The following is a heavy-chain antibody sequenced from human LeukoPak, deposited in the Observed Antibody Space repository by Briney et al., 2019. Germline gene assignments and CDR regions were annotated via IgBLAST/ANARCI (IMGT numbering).Heavy chain of an antibody. CDR1: GYTLTSYD. V-gene: IGHV1-8*01. CDR2: MNPNSGRT. J-gene: IGHJ5*02. Sequence: ASVKVSCKASGYTLTSYDINWVRQATGQGLEWMGWMNPNSGRTGYAQNFQGRITITRNTSISTAYMELSSLRSEDTAVYYCARDRGRRRDIVVVPAAIGVYNWFDPWGQGTLVTVSS. D-gene: IGHD2-2*01. CDR3: ARDRGRRRDIVVVPAAIGVYNWFDP.